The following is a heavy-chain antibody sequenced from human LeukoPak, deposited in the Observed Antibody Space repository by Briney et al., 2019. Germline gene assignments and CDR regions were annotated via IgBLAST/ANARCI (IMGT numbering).Heavy chain of an antibody. J-gene: IGHJ4*02. V-gene: IGHV4-59*01. CDR1: GGSISTYY. D-gene: IGHD6-13*01. Sequence: PSETLSLTCTVSGGSISTYYWSWIRQPPGKGLEWIGDIYYSGSTNFNPSLTSRVTMSVDTSKNQFSLRLSSVTAADTAVYYCAGGRSSSWYSFLDYWGQGTLVTVSS. CDR2: IYYSGST. CDR3: AGGRSSSWYSFLDY.